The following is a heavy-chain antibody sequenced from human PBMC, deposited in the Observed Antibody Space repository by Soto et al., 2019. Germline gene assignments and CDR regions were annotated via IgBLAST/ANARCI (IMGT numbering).Heavy chain of an antibody. D-gene: IGHD3-22*01. CDR1: GYTFTSYG. CDR3: ARDERELGYDSSGVPIDY. Sequence: QVQLVQSGAEVKKPGASVKVSCKASGYTFTSYGISWVRQAPGQGLEWMGWISAYNGNTNYAQKLQGRVTMTTDTSTSTAYMELRSLRSDDTAVYYCARDERELGYDSSGVPIDYWGQGTLVTVSS. V-gene: IGHV1-18*01. J-gene: IGHJ4*02. CDR2: ISAYNGNT.